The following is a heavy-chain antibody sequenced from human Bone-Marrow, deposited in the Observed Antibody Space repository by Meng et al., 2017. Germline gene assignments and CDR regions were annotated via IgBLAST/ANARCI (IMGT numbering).Heavy chain of an antibody. D-gene: IGHD3-10*01. Sequence: GESLKISCAASGFTFSSYAMSWVRQAPGKGLEWVSAISGSGGSTYYADSVKGRFTISRHNSKNTLYLQMNNLRAEDTALYYCAKYSYGLGDYFDYWGQGALVTVSS. CDR3: AKYSYGLGDYFDY. J-gene: IGHJ4*02. V-gene: IGHV3-23*01. CDR2: ISGSGGST. CDR1: GFTFSSYA.